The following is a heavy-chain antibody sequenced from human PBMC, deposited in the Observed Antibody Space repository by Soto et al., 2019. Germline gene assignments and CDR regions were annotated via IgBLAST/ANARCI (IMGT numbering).Heavy chain of an antibody. J-gene: IGHJ6*02. Sequence: SVKVSCKASGGTFSSYAISWVRQAPGQGLEWMGGIIPIFGTANYAQKFQGRVTITADESTSTAYMELSSLRSEDTAVYYCARGDTTVVTSPSPSYYYGMDVWGQGTTVTVSS. CDR2: IIPIFGTA. CDR3: ARGDTTVVTSPSPSYYYGMDV. CDR1: GGTFSSYA. V-gene: IGHV1-69*13. D-gene: IGHD4-17*01.